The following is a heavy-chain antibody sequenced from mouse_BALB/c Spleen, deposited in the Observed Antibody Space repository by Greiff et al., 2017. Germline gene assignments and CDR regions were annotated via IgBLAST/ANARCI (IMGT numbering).Heavy chain of an antibody. CDR1: GYTFTSYY. J-gene: IGHJ4*01. CDR2: INPSNGGT. CDR3: TSAAFDYAMDY. V-gene: IGHV1S81*02. Sequence: VQLQESGAELVKPGASVKLSCKASGYTFTSYYMYWVKQRPGQGLEWIGEINPSNGGTNFNEKFKSKATLTVDKSSSTAYMQLSSLTSEDSAVYYCTSAAFDYAMDYWGQGTSVTVSS.